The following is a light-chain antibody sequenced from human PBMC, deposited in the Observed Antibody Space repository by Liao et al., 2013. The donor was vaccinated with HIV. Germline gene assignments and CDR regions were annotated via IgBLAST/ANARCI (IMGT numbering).Light chain of an antibody. V-gene: IGLV3-1*01. CDR3: QAWDRNTAI. Sequence: SYEVTQPPSVSVSPGQTATITCSGDKLGDKYVCWYQQKPGQSPLMVIYQDRKRPSGIPERFSGSNSGNTATLTISGTQPMDEADYYCQAWDRNTAIFGGGTKLTVL. J-gene: IGLJ2*01. CDR2: QDR. CDR1: KLGDKY.